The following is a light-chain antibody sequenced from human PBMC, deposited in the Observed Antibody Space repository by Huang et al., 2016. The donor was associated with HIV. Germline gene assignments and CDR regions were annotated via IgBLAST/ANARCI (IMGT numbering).Light chain of an antibody. V-gene: IGKV3-15*01. Sequence: EIVMTQSPASLSGSPGERATLSCRASQSVSSNLAWYQQKPGQAPTLLIYGASPRATGIPARCSGSGSGTEFSLTISSLQSEDFAVYYCQQYIHWPPWTFGQGTKVEIK. CDR1: QSVSSN. CDR2: GAS. CDR3: QQYIHWPPWT. J-gene: IGKJ1*01.